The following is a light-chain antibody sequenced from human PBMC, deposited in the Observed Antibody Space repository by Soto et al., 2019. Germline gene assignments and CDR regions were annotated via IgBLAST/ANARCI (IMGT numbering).Light chain of an antibody. J-gene: IGLJ2*01. V-gene: IGLV2-14*01. CDR3: SAYTSGNTVVV. CDR2: DVS. CDR1: TSDVGDYNY. Sequence: QSALTQPASVSGSPGQSITISCTGTTSDVGDYNYVSWYQQHPGKAPKVMIHDVSIRPSGVSNRFSGSKSGNTASLTISGLQAEDEADYYCSAYTSGNTVVVFGGGTKVTVL.